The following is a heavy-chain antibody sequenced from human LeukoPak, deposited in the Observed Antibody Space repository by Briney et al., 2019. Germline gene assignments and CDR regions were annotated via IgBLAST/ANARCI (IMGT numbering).Heavy chain of an antibody. CDR2: ISYDGSNK. CDR1: GFTFSNYA. Sequence: PGRSLRLSCAATGFTFSNYAMHWVRQAPGKGLEWVAVISYDGSNKYYADSVKGRFTISRDNSKNTLYLQMNSLRAEDTAVYYCARDEGGWFDPWGQGTLVTVSS. J-gene: IGHJ5*02. CDR3: ARDEGGWFDP. V-gene: IGHV3-30*01.